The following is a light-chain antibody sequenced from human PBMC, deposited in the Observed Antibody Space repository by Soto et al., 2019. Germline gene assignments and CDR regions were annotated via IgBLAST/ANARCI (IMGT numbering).Light chain of an antibody. Sequence: QSVLTQPASGYGAPGQSITISCTGTSSDVGSYNLVSWYQQHPGKAPKLMIYEVSKRPSGVSNRFSGSKSGNTASLTISGLQAEDEADYYCCSYAGSSPYVFGTGTKVTVL. J-gene: IGLJ1*01. CDR2: EVS. CDR3: CSYAGSSPYV. CDR1: SSDVGSYNL. V-gene: IGLV2-23*02.